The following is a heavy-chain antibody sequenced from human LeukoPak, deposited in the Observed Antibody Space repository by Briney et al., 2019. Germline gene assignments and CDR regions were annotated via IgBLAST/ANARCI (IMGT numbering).Heavy chain of an antibody. CDR3: ARARVGATTPHYFDY. CDR2: LIPIFGTA. CDR1: GGTFSSYA. V-gene: IGHV1-69*13. Sequence: SVKVSCKASGGTFSSYAISWVRQAPGQGLEWMGGLIPIFGTANYAQKFQGRVTITADESTSTAYMELSSLRSEDTAVYYCARARVGATTPHYFDYWGQGTLVTVSS. D-gene: IGHD1-26*01. J-gene: IGHJ4*02.